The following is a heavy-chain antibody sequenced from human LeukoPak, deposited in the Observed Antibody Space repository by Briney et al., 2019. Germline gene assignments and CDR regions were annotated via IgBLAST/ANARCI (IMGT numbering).Heavy chain of an antibody. D-gene: IGHD6-6*01. V-gene: IGHV4-59*12. CDR3: AREVIAAHNWFDP. J-gene: IGHJ5*02. CDR2: IYYSGST. CDR1: GGSISSFY. Sequence: PSETLSLTCTVSGGSISSFYWSWIRQPPGKGLEWIGYIYYSGSTNYNPSLKSRVTISVDTSKNQFSLNLSSVTAADTAVYYCAREVIAAHNWFDPWGQGTLVTVSS.